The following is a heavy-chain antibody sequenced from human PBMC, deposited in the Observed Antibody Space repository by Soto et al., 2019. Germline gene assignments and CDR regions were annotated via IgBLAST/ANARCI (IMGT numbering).Heavy chain of an antibody. D-gene: IGHD3-22*01. Sequence: EVQLVESGGGLVKPGGSRRLSFAASGFPFSSYSMNWVRQAPGKGLEWVSSISSSSSYIYYADSVKGRFTISRDNAKNSLERQMNSLRAEDTAVYYCARAEYYDSSGYMDVWGQGTTVTVSS. J-gene: IGHJ6*02. CDR2: ISSSSSYI. V-gene: IGHV3-21*01. CDR3: ARAEYYDSSGYMDV. CDR1: GFPFSSYS.